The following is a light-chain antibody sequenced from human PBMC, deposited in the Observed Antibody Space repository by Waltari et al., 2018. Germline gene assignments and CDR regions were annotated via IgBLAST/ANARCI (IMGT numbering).Light chain of an antibody. V-gene: IGLV2-18*02. CDR2: EVS. Sequence: QSALTQPPSVSGSPGQSVTISCTGTTSHLVGYRLISWYQQAPGTAPKLLIFEVSNRPSGVPDRFSGSKSGNTASLTISDLQAEDESHYYCAAWTDTSKIVFGGGTRVTVL. CDR3: AAWTDTSKIV. J-gene: IGLJ2*01. CDR1: TSHLVGYRL.